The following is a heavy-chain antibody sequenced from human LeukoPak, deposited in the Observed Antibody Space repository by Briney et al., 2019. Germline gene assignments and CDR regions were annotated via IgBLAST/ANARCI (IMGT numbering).Heavy chain of an antibody. V-gene: IGHV4-4*02. J-gene: IGHJ4*02. CDR1: GGSNISSNW. CDR2: VFHSGST. D-gene: IGHD3-22*01. CDR3: ARALGGYYYDSSGYQIVSFDY. Sequence: SGTLSLTCAVSGGSNISSNWWSWVRQPPGKGLEWIGEVFHSGSTNYSPSLRSRVTISVDTSKNQFSLKLSSVTAADTAVYYCARALGGYYYDSSGYQIVSFDYWGQGTLVTVSS.